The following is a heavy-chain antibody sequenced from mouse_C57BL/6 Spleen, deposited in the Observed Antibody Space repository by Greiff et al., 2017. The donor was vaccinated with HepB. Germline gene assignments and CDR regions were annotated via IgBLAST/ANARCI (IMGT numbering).Heavy chain of an antibody. CDR2: INPSSGYT. D-gene: IGHD1-1*01. CDR1: GYTFTSYW. Sequence: QVQLQQSGAELAKPGASVKLSCKASGYTFTSYWMHWVKQRPGQGLEWIGYINPSSGYTKYNQKFKDKDTLTADKSSSTAYMQLSSLTYEDSAVYYCARDYYGSIAYWGQGTLVTVSA. J-gene: IGHJ3*01. V-gene: IGHV1-7*01. CDR3: ARDYYGSIAY.